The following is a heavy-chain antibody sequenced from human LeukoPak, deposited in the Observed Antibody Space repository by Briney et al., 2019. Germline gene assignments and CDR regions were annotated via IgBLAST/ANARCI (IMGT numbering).Heavy chain of an antibody. V-gene: IGHV3-53*01. CDR2: IYSGGST. J-gene: IGHJ4*02. D-gene: IGHD5-18*01. CDR3: ALATAMVYFDY. CDR1: GFTFSSYS. Sequence: GGSLRLSCAASGFTFSSYSMNWVRQAPGKGLEWVSVIYSGGSTYYADSVKGRFTISRDNSKNTLYLQMNSLRAEDTAVYYCALATAMVYFDYWGQGTLVTVSS.